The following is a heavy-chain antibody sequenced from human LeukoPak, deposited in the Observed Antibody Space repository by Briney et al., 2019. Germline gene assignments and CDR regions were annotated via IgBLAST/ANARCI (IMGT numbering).Heavy chain of an antibody. CDR2: ISCCGSTI. Sequence: KTGGSLRLSCAASGFIFSDYYMSWIRQAPGKGLEGVSYISCCGSTIYYADPVKGRFTISRDNAKNSLYLQMNSLSAEDTAVYYCARGAGSRWYGLYYFDYWGQGTLVTVSS. D-gene: IGHD6-13*01. J-gene: IGHJ4*02. V-gene: IGHV3-11*01. CDR3: ARGAGSRWYGLYYFDY. CDR1: GFIFSDYY.